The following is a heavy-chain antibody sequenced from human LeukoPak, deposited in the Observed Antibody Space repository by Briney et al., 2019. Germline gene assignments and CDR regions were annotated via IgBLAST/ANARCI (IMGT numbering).Heavy chain of an antibody. Sequence: SVKVSCKASGGTFSSYAISWVRQAPGQGLEWMGGVIPIFGTANYAQKFQGRVTITADESTSTAYMELSSLRSEDTAVYYCARESRTIPPGAFDIWGQGTMVTVSS. V-gene: IGHV1-69*01. CDR1: GGTFSSYA. J-gene: IGHJ3*02. CDR2: VIPIFGTA. D-gene: IGHD1-1*01. CDR3: ARESRTIPPGAFDI.